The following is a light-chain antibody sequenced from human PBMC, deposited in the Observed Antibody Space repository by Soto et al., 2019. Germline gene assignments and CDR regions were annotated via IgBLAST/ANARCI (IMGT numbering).Light chain of an antibody. V-gene: IGLV2-14*01. CDR3: ITQVV. CDR1: SSDVGGYNY. Sequence: QSALTQPAFVSGSPGQSITISCTGTSSDVGGYNYVSWYQQHPGKAPKLMIYDVSNRPSGVSNRFSGSKSGNTASLTISGLQAEDEADYYCITQVVFGGGTKLTVL. CDR2: DVS. J-gene: IGLJ2*01.